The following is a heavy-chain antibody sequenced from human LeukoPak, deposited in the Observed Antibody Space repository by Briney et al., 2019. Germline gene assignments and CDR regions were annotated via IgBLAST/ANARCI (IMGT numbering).Heavy chain of an antibody. CDR1: GGSFSGHY. Sequence: SETLSLTCAVYGGSFSGHYWGWLRQPPGKGLEWIGEINHSGSTNYNPSLKSRVTISVDTSKNQFSLKLSSVTAADTAVYYCARGIPRGLYYYYGMDVGGQGTTVTVSS. CDR2: INHSGST. V-gene: IGHV4-34*01. D-gene: IGHD3-10*01. J-gene: IGHJ6*02. CDR3: ARGIPRGLYYYYGMDV.